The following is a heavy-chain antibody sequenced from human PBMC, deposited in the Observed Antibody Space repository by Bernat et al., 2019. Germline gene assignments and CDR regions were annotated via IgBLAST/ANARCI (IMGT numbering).Heavy chain of an antibody. CDR2: MDCSGAT. Sequence: QLQLQESGPGLVKPSETLSLTCTVSGGSISSSSYYWAWVRQPPGKGLEWIGSMDCSGATYYHPAVKSRVTISVDTSKNQFSLNVRSVTAADTAVYYCVRNHRNPTYDYWGQGTLVTVSS. CDR1: GGSISSSSYY. V-gene: IGHV4-39*01. CDR3: VRNHRNPTYDY. J-gene: IGHJ4*02.